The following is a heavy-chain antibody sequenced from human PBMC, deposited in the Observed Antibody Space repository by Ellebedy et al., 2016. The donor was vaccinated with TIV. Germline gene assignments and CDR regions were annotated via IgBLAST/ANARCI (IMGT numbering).Heavy chain of an antibody. D-gene: IGHD2-15*01. Sequence: MPSETLSLTCSVSGGSISSYYWTWIRQPAGKGLEWIGRVYSSGRTNYKPSLQSRVTMSVDTSKNQFSLRLTSVTAADTAVYYCATSRGGYCNGGSCYGVFWFDPWGQGTVVTVSA. V-gene: IGHV4-4*07. CDR1: GGSISSYY. J-gene: IGHJ5*02. CDR2: VYSSGRT. CDR3: ATSRGGYCNGGSCYGVFWFDP.